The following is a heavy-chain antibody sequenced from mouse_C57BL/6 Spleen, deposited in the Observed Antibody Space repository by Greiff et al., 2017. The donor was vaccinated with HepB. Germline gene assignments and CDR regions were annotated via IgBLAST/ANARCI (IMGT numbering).Heavy chain of an antibody. D-gene: IGHD3-1*01. V-gene: IGHV1-80*01. CDR1: GYAFSSYW. Sequence: VQLQESGAELVKPGASVKISCKASGYAFSSYWMNWVKQRPGKGLEWIGQIYPGDGDTNYKGKFKGKATLTADKSSSTAYMQRSSLTSEDSAVYFCARRHSEDFDYWGQGTTLTVSS. CDR3: ARRHSEDFDY. J-gene: IGHJ2*01. CDR2: IYPGDGDT.